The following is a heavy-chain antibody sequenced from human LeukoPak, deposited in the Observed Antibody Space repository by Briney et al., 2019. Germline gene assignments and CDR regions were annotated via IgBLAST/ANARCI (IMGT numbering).Heavy chain of an antibody. CDR1: GYTFTSYD. CDR3: ARGPDSSGWYPTLGFYYYYYMDV. J-gene: IGHJ6*03. CDR2: MNPNSGNT. V-gene: IGHV1-8*01. D-gene: IGHD6-19*01. Sequence: ASVKVSCKASGYTFTSYDINWVRQATGQGLEWMGWMNPNSGNTGYAQKFQGRVTMTRNTSISTAYMELSSLRSEDTAVYYCARGPDSSGWYPTLGFYYYYYMDVWGKGTTVTVSS.